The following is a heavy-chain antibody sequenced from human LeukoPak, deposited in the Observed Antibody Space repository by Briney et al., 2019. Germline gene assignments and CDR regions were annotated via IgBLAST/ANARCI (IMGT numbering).Heavy chain of an antibody. CDR2: KWYDGSNK. CDR3: ARRPSGSSLDY. Sequence: GGSLRLSCAASGFTFSSYGMHWVRQAPGKGLEWVAVKWYDGSNKYYADSVKGRFTISRDNSKNTLYLQMNSLRAEDTAVYYCARRPSGSSLDYWGQGTLVTVSS. J-gene: IGHJ4*02. D-gene: IGHD3-10*01. CDR1: GFTFSSYG. V-gene: IGHV3-33*01.